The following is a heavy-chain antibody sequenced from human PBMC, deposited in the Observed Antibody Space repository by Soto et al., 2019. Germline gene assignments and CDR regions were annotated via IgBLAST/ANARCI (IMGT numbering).Heavy chain of an antibody. CDR2: ISYDGSNK. CDR3: AKGYGSSSACSDP. J-gene: IGHJ5*02. D-gene: IGHD6-6*01. Sequence: GGSLRLSCAASGFTFSSYGMHWVRQAPGKGLEWVAVISYDGSNKYYADSVKGRFTISRDNSKNTLYLQMNSLRAEDTAVYYCAKGYGSSSACSDPWGQGTLVTVSS. V-gene: IGHV3-30*18. CDR1: GFTFSSYG.